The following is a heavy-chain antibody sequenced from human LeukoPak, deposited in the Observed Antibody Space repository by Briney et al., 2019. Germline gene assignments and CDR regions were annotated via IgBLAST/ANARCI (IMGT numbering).Heavy chain of an antibody. CDR3: ARERPYYYYGMDV. J-gene: IGHJ6*02. Sequence: ASVKVSCKASGYTFTGYYMHWVRQAPGQGLEWMGWINPNSGGTNYAQKFQGRVTMTRDTSISTAYMELSRPRSDDTAVYYCARERPYYYYGMDVWGQGTTVTVSS. CDR2: INPNSGGT. V-gene: IGHV1-2*02. CDR1: GYTFTGYY.